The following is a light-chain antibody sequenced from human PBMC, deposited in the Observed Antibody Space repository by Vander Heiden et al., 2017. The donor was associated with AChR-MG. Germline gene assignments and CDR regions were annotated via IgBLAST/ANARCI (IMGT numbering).Light chain of an antibody. V-gene: IGKV3-15*01. CDR3: RQHRNRSRT. CDR2: GAS. CDR1: RSGSGN. Sequence: EIAMPQSPATLSVLPGQRATLSCSASRSGSGNLSSCHQQPRQPPRSLIFGASTRAAGVLAGSISGRSWAEFILPISSLQAQDFSVSYCRQHRNRSRTFGQGTKVEIK. J-gene: IGKJ2*02.